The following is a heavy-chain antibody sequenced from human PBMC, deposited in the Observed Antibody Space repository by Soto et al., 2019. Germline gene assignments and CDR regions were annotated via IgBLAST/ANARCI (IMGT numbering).Heavy chain of an antibody. CDR1: GGSISSSSYY. V-gene: IGHV4-39*01. CDR2: IYYIGST. Sequence: QLQLQESGPGLVKPSETLSLTCTVSGGSISSSSYYWGWIRQPPGKGLEWIGSIYYIGSTYYNPSLKRRVTISVNTSKNQFSMKLSSVTAAGTAVYYCARFSPPYSSYDAFDIWGQGTMVTVSS. J-gene: IGHJ3*02. CDR3: ARFSPPYSSYDAFDI. D-gene: IGHD6-6*01.